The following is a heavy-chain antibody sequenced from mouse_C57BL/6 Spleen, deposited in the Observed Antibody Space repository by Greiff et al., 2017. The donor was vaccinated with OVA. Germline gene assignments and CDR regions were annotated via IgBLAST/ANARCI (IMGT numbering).Heavy chain of an antibody. CDR1: GYTFTSYT. D-gene: IGHD4-1*01. Sequence: VQLQQSGAELARPGASVKMSCKASGYTFTSYTMHWVKQRPGQGLEWIGYINPSSGYTKYNQKFKDKATLTADKSSSTAYMQLSSLTSEDSAVYYCANWEGSYAMDYWGQGTSVTVSS. CDR3: ANWEGSYAMDY. CDR2: INPSSGYT. J-gene: IGHJ4*01. V-gene: IGHV1-4*01.